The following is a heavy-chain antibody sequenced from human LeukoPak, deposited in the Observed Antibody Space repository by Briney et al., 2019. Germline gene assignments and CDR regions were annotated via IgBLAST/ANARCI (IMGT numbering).Heavy chain of an antibody. CDR2: INPNSGGT. Sequence: ASVKVSCKASGYSFTGYYMHWVRQAPGQGLEWMGWINPNSGGTNYAQKFQGRVTMTRDTSNSTAYMELSGVRSDDTAVYYCARDRGTTGTTGYYYYYMDVWGKGTTVNVSS. J-gene: IGHJ6*03. D-gene: IGHD1-1*01. V-gene: IGHV1-2*02. CDR3: ARDRGTTGTTGYYYYYMDV. CDR1: GYSFTGYY.